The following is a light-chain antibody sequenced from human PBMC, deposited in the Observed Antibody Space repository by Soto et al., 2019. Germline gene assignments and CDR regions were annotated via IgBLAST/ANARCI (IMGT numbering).Light chain of an antibody. Sequence: SYELTQPPSVSVAPGQTARITCGGTNIGTKSVHWYQQKPGQAPVLVVYDDYDRPSGIPERFSGSNSGNTATLTISRVEAGDEADYYCQVWDSRSDHWVFGGGTKLTVL. CDR1: NIGTKS. V-gene: IGLV3-21*02. CDR3: QVWDSRSDHWV. CDR2: DDY. J-gene: IGLJ3*02.